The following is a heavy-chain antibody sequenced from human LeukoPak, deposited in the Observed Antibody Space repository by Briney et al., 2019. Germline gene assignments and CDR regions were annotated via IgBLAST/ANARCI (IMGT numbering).Heavy chain of an antibody. Sequence: GGSLRLSCAASGFTFSSYWMSWVRQAPGKGLEWVANIKQDGGEAYYVDSVKGRFTVSRDNAKNSLYLQMNSLRAEDTAVYYCARADFRGGVNDAFDIWGQGTMVTVSS. V-gene: IGHV3-7*01. J-gene: IGHJ3*02. CDR1: GFTFSSYW. CDR3: ARADFRGGVNDAFDI. D-gene: IGHD3-10*01. CDR2: IKQDGGEA.